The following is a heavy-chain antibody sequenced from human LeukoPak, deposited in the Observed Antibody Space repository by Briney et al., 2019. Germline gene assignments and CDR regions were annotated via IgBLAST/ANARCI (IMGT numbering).Heavy chain of an antibody. CDR2: ISSSGSTI. Sequence: GGSLRLSCAASGFTFSDYYMSWIRQAPGKGLEWVSYISSSGSTIYYADSVKGRFTISRDNAKNSLYLQMNSLRAEDTAVYYCTSLSNTDKDDYWGQGTLVTVSP. D-gene: IGHD1/OR15-1a*01. V-gene: IGHV3-11*04. CDR3: TSLSNTDKDDY. J-gene: IGHJ4*02. CDR1: GFTFSDYY.